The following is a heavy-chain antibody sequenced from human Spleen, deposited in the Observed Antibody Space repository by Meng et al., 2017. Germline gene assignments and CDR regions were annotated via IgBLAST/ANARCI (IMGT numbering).Heavy chain of an antibody. CDR2: IYPSDSDT. CDR1: GYSFTSYW. V-gene: IGHV5-51*01. Sequence: GESLKISCKGSGYSFTSYWIGWVRQMPGKGLEWMGIIYPSDSDTRYSPSFQGQVTISADKSISTAYLQWSSLKASDTAMYYCARRVSSSWTGMDVWGQGTTVTVSS. J-gene: IGHJ6*02. D-gene: IGHD6-13*01. CDR3: ARRVSSSWTGMDV.